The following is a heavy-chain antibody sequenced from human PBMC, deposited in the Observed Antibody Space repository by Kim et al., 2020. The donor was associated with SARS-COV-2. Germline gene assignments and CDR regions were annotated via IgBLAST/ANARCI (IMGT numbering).Heavy chain of an antibody. V-gene: IGHV3-23*01. J-gene: IGHJ4*02. CDR3: AKDVSSVVVPAAIPYYFDY. D-gene: IGHD2-2*02. Sequence: GRFTISRDNSKNTLYLQMNSLRAEDTAVYYCAKDVSSVVVPAAIPYYFDYWGQGTLVTVSS.